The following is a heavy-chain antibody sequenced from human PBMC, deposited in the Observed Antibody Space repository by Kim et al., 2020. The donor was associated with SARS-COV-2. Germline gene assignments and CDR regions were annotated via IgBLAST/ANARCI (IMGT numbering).Heavy chain of an antibody. CDR2: IIPIFGTA. D-gene: IGHD6-13*01. V-gene: IGHV1-69*06. J-gene: IGHJ6*02. CDR1: GGTFSSYA. Sequence: SVKVSCKASGGTFSSYAISWVRQAPGQGLEWMGGIIPIFGTANYAQKFQGRVTITADKSTSTAYMELSSLRSEDTAVYYCASVIAAAGPAGYYYGMDVWGQGTPVTVSS. CDR3: ASVIAAAGPAGYYYGMDV.